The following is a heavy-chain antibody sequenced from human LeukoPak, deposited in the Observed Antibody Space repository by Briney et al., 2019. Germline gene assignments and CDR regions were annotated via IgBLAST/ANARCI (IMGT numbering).Heavy chain of an antibody. V-gene: IGHV4-30-4*01. CDR2: IYYSGST. Sequence: SETLSLTCTVSGGSISSGDYYWSWIRQPPGKGLQWIGYIYYSGSTYYNPSLKSRVTMSVDTSKNQFSLKLSSVTAADTAVYYCARAGVGYSYGFDYWGQGTLVTVSS. D-gene: IGHD5-18*01. CDR3: ARAGVGYSYGFDY. J-gene: IGHJ4*02. CDR1: GGSISSGDYY.